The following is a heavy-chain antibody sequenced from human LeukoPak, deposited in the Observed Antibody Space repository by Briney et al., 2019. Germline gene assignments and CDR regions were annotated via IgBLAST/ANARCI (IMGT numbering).Heavy chain of an antibody. CDR3: AREYGSGSYYNVGGNYFDY. J-gene: IGHJ4*02. CDR1: GGTLSSYA. V-gene: IGHV1-69*05. D-gene: IGHD3-10*01. Sequence: SVKVSCKASGGTLSSYAISWVRQAPGQGLEWMGRIIPIFGTANCAQKFQGRVTITTDESTSTAYMELSSLRSEDTAVYYCAREYGSGSYYNVGGNYFDYWGQGTLVTVSS. CDR2: IIPIFGTA.